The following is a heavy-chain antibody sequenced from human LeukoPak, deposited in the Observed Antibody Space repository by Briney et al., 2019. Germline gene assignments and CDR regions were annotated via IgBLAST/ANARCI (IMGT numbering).Heavy chain of an antibody. Sequence: GGTLRLSCKVSGFTIYTNYMSWVPQAPGKGLGCISIIYTGGGTSYAASVRGRFTVSKDGSGDTVFLQLTDLTMEDTAVYYCARLSGKSYRAPLDYWGQGTLVTVS. V-gene: IGHV3-66*02. J-gene: IGHJ4*02. D-gene: IGHD3-3*01. CDR2: IYTGGGT. CDR3: ARLSGKSYRAPLDY. CDR1: GFTIYTNY.